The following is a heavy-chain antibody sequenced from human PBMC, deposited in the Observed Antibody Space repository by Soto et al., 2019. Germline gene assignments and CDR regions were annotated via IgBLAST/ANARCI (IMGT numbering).Heavy chain of an antibody. J-gene: IGHJ2*01. CDR3: XXXXXXXXXXXXXXXXXFDL. CDR1: GFSLKTSGMG. V-gene: IGHV2-5*02. CDR2: IYWDDDK. Sequence: QITLKESGPTLVKPTQTLTLTCTFSGFSLKTSGMGMSWIRQPPGKALEWLALIYWDDDKRYSPSLKNRLTIXXXXXXXXXXXXXXXXXXXXXXXXXXXXXXXXXXXXXXXXXXXFDLWGRGTLVTVSS.